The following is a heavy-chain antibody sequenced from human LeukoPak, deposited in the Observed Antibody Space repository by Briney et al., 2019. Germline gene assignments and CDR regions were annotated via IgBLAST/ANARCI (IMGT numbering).Heavy chain of an antibody. CDR1: GLISSNYW. CDR3: AREGHGDYHI. Sequence: PGGSLRISCEASGLISSNYWITWVRQAPGKGLERVANINQDGSQKYYVDSVKGRFSVSRDNAKNSLYLQMNSLRVEDTAMYFCAREGHGDYHIWSQGTMVTVSS. CDR2: INQDGSQK. J-gene: IGHJ3*02. V-gene: IGHV3-7*01. D-gene: IGHD4-17*01.